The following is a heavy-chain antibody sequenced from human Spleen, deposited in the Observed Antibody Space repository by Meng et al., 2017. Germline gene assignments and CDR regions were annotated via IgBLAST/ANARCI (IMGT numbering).Heavy chain of an antibody. J-gene: IGHJ3*02. D-gene: IGHD6-19*01. V-gene: IGHV3-73*01. CDR1: GVSFTDSD. CDR2: IRSKPKSYAA. Sequence: GESLKISCAVSGVSFTDSDIHWVRQASGKGLEWVGRIRSKPKSYAAAYAASVRGRFTISRDDSKNTAYLQLSSLKIEDTAVYYCTKYTSGHIWGQGTMVTVSS. CDR3: TKYTSGHI.